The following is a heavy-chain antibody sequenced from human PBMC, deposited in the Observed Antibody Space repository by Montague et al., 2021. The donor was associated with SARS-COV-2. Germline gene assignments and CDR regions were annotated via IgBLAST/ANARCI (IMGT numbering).Heavy chain of an antibody. CDR1: GFTFSSYG. J-gene: IGHJ6*02. D-gene: IGHD3-9*01. Sequence: SLRLSCAASGFTFSSYGTHWVRQAPGKGLEWVAVIWYDGSNKYYADSVKGRFTISRDNSKNTLYLQMNSLRAEDAAVYYCARDWWNGDWLFGLYYYYGMDGGGQGTTGTGSS. V-gene: IGHV3-33*01. CDR3: ARDWWNGDWLFGLYYYYGMDG. CDR2: IWYDGSNK.